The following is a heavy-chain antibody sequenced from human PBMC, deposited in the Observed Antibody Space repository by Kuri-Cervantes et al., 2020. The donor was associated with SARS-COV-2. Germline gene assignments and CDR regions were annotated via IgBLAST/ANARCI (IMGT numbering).Heavy chain of an antibody. CDR3: AKVLGELSFGY. J-gene: IGHJ4*02. CDR2: ICGSGGNT. D-gene: IGHD3-16*02. CDR1: GFAFSNSA. V-gene: IGHV3-23*01. Sequence: GEALKTSCTVSGFAFSNSAMSWVRQTPGKGLEWVSAICGSGGNTYYADSVKGRFTISRDNSKNTLYLQMNSLRAEDTAVYYCAKVLGELSFGYWGQGTLVTVSS.